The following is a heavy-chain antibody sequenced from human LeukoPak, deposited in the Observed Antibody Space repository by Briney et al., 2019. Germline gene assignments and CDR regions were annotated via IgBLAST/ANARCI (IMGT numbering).Heavy chain of an antibody. CDR1: GSTFSGYA. Sequence: GRSLRLSCAASGSTFSGYALHWVRQAPGKGLEWVAVISSDGTNRYYADSVKGRFTISRDNSKNTVYLQMNSLRAEDTVVYYCARVSIFGVVIPPDYWGQGTLVTVSS. CDR2: ISSDGTNR. CDR3: ARVSIFGVVIPPDY. J-gene: IGHJ4*02. D-gene: IGHD3-3*02. V-gene: IGHV3-30*01.